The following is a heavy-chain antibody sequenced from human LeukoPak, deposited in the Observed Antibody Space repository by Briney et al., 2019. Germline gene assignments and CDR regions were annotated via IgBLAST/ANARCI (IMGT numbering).Heavy chain of an antibody. J-gene: IGHJ4*02. CDR1: GFSLSSHW. CDR2: MSGSGGRT. Sequence: GGSLRLSCAASGFSLSSHWMHWVRQVPGKGLEWVSAMSGSGGRTYYADSVKGRFTISRDNSKNTLYLQMNSLRAEDTAVYYCAKWGCSGGSCYPFDYWGQGTLVTVSS. CDR3: AKWGCSGGSCYPFDY. D-gene: IGHD2-15*01. V-gene: IGHV3-23*01.